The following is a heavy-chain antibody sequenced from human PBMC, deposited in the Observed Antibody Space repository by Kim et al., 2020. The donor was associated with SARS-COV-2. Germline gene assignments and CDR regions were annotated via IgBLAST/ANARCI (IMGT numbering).Heavy chain of an antibody. D-gene: IGHD3-3*01. CDR3: GQGRRLDWLLSDVFDF. CDR2: ISGDGGST. V-gene: IGHV3-43*02. Sequence: GGSLRLSCAASGFSFADYAMHWVRQIPGKGLEWLSFISGDGGSTHYADSVKGRFTISRDNNKNSLYLQMNSLRTEDTALYYCGQGRRLDWLLSDVFDFWGQGTMVTVSS. J-gene: IGHJ3*01. CDR1: GFSFADYA.